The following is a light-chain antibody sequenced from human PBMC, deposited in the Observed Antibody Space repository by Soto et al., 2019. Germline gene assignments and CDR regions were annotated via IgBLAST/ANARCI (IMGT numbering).Light chain of an antibody. Sequence: QSALTQPASVSGSPGQSITISCTGTSSDVGSYNYVSWYQQHPGKAPKLMIYEVSNRPSGVSNRFSGSKSGNTASLTISGLQAEDEADYYCLSYTNTAARVFGTGTKVTVL. V-gene: IGLV2-14*01. CDR2: EVS. J-gene: IGLJ1*01. CDR1: SSDVGSYNY. CDR3: LSYTNTAARV.